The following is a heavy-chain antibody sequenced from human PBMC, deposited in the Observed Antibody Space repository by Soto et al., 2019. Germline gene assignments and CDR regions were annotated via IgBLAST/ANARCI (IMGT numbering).Heavy chain of an antibody. CDR2: ISSSTFYT. D-gene: IGHD3-22*01. CDR3: ATDESSALEEFDY. Sequence: QVQLVESGGGLVKPGGSLRLSCAASGFSFSDHYMSWIRQAPGKGLEWVSYISSSTFYTNYADSVKGRFTISRDNAKNSIYLEIKSLRGEGTAVYYCATDESSALEEFDYWGQGNLVNLSS. J-gene: IGHJ4*02. CDR1: GFSFSDHY. V-gene: IGHV3-11*05.